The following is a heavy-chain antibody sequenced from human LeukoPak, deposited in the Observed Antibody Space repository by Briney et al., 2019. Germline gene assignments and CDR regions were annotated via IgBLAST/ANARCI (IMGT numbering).Heavy chain of an antibody. CDR3: ARARGIAVAAFDY. Sequence: APVKVSCKASGYTFTSYYMHWVRQAPGQGLEWTGIINPSGGSTSYAQKFQGRVTMTRDTSTSTVYMELSSLRSEDTAVYYCARARGIAVAAFDYWGQGTLVTVSS. CDR2: INPSGGST. V-gene: IGHV1-46*01. D-gene: IGHD6-19*01. CDR1: GYTFTSYY. J-gene: IGHJ4*02.